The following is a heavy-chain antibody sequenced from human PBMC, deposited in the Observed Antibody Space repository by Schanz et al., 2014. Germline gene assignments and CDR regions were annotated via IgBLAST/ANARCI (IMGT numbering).Heavy chain of an antibody. CDR1: GFTFSSYA. CDR3: AKDAENTAMITDYFDY. V-gene: IGHV3-23*01. D-gene: IGHD5-18*01. CDR2: INSVGSNT. Sequence: EVQLLESGGGLVQPGGSLRLSCAASGFTFSSYAMSWVRQAPGKGLVWVARINSVGSNTDYADSVTGRFTISRDNSKTTVYLQMNSLRAEDTAVYYCAKDAENTAMITDYFDYWGQGTLVTVSS. J-gene: IGHJ4*02.